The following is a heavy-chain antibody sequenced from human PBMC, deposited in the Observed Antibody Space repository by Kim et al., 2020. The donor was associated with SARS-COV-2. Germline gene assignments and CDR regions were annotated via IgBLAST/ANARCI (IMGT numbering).Heavy chain of an antibody. CDR2: IKRDGSEK. V-gene: IGHV3-7*01. J-gene: IGHJ4*02. CDR3: STEVDTDTDY. D-gene: IGHD5-18*01. CDR1: GFTFSSYW. Sequence: GGSLRLSCAASGFTFSSYWMSWVRQAPGKGLEWVANIKRDGSEKYYVDSVKGRFTISQNNAKKSLYLQMNSLRAEDTAVYYCSTEVDTDTDYGVQGTLV.